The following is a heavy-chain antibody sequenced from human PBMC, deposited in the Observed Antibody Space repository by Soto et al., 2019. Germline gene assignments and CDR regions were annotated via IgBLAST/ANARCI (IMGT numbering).Heavy chain of an antibody. V-gene: IGHV4-59*01. CDR3: AREGNLGRWLQPLDF. CDR2: IYYSGST. Sequence: SETPSLTCTVSGGTICSYYWSWIRQHPGKGLEWIGYIYYSGSTNYNPSLKSRVTISVDTSKNHFSLRLISVTAADTAIYFCAREGNLGRWLQPLDFWGQGTLVTVSS. D-gene: IGHD5-12*01. J-gene: IGHJ4*02. CDR1: GGTICSYY.